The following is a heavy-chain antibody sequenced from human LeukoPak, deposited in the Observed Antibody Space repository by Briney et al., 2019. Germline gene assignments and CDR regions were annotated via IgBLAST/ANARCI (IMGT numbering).Heavy chain of an antibody. CDR1: GGSVTDYY. Sequence: SETLSLTCTVSGGSVTDYYWSWIRQSPGKGLEWIGYIYYTGTSYNPSLQSRVTISADTSKNQFSLKLISVTAADTAVYYCASRKLGSDYWGQGTLVTVSS. J-gene: IGHJ4*02. V-gene: IGHV4-59*02. CDR3: ASRKLGSDY. D-gene: IGHD7-27*01. CDR2: IYYTGT.